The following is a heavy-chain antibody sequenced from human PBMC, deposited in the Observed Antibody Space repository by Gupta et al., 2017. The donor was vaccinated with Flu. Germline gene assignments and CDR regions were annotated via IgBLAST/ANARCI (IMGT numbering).Heavy chain of an antibody. CDR2: IYPGDSDT. Sequence: EVQLVQSGAEVKKPGESLKISCKGFGYSFTSYWIGWVRQMPGKGLEWMGFIYPGDSDTRYSPSFQGQVTISADKSISTAYRQWSSLKASDTAMYYCARQRGEWLQYSNYYYYGMDVWGQGTTVTDAS. J-gene: IGHJ6*02. CDR1: GYSFTSYW. CDR3: ARQRGEWLQYSNYYYYGMDV. V-gene: IGHV5-51*01. D-gene: IGHD5-12*01.